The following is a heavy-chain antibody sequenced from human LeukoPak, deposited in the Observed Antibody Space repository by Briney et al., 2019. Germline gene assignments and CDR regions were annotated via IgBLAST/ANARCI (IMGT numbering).Heavy chain of an antibody. CDR2: FDPEDGET. J-gene: IGHJ5*02. CDR1: GYTLTELS. CDR3: ATTAGYCSGGSCLPHNWFDP. Sequence: ASVKVSCKVSGYTLTELSMHWVRQAPGKGLEWMGGFDPEDGETIYAQKFQGRVTMTEDTSTDTAYMELSSLRSEDTAVYYCATTAGYCSGGSCLPHNWFDPWDQGTLVTVSS. D-gene: IGHD2-15*01. V-gene: IGHV1-24*01.